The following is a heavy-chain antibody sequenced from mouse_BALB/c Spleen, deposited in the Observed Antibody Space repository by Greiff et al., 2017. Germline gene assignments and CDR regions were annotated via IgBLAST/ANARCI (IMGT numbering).Heavy chain of an antibody. Sequence: VQLQQPGAELVKPGAPVKLSCKASGYTFTSYWMNLVKQRPGRGLEWIGRIDPSDSETHYNQKFKDKATLTVDKSSSTAYIQLSSLTSEDSAVYYCARAPYYYGSSYYAMDYWGQGTSVTVSS. CDR2: IDPSDSET. CDR3: ARAPYYYGSSYYAMDY. V-gene: IGHV1-69*02. D-gene: IGHD1-1*01. J-gene: IGHJ4*01. CDR1: GYTFTSYW.